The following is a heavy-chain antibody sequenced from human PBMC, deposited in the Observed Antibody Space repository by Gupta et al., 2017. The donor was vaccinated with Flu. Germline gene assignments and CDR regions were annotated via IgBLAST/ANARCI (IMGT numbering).Heavy chain of an antibody. CDR3: ATALYSGSYSGVDAFDI. J-gene: IGHJ3*02. V-gene: IGHV3-64*01. CDR1: GFTFSSYA. D-gene: IGHD1-26*01. CDR2: ISSNGGST. Sequence: EVQLVESGGGLVQPGGSLRLSCAASGFTFSSYAMHWVRQAPGKGLEYVSAISSNGGSTYYANSVKGRFTISRDNSKNTLYLQMGSLRAEDMAVYYCATALYSGSYSGVDAFDIWGQGTMVTVSS.